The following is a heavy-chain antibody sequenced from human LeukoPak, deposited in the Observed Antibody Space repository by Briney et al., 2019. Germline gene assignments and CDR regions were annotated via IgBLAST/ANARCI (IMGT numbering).Heavy chain of an antibody. V-gene: IGHV3-66*01. D-gene: IGHD3-10*01. CDR1: EFTVINTY. J-gene: IGHJ6*02. Sequence: GGSLRLSCTASEFTVINTYVAWVRQAPGKGLEWVSVIYSGGSTYYADSVKGRFTISRDNSKNTLYLQMNSLRAEDTAVYYCAREYFTMVRGAGSTVEDVWGQGTTVTVSS. CDR3: AREYFTMVRGAGSTVEDV. CDR2: IYSGGST.